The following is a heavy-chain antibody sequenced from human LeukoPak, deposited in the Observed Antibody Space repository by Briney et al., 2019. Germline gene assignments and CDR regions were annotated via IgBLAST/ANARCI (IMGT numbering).Heavy chain of an antibody. Sequence: ASVKVSCKASGYTFTGYYMHWVRQAPGQGLEWMGWINPNSGGTNYAQKFQGRVTMTRDTSISTAYMELSRLRSDDTAVYYCARGGNMVATFWFDPWGHRNLVTASS. J-gene: IGHJ5*02. CDR3: ARGGNMVATFWFDP. D-gene: IGHD5-12*01. V-gene: IGHV1-2*02. CDR2: INPNSGGT. CDR1: GYTFTGYY.